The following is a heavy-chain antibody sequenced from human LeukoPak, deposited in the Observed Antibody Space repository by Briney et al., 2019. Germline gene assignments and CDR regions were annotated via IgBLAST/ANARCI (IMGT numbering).Heavy chain of an antibody. Sequence: PGGSLRLSCAASGFTFSSYGMHWVRQAPGKGLEWVSSISSSSSYIYYADSVKGRFTISRDNAKNSLYLQMNSLRAEDTAVYYCARGAITFGGVFSWGQGTLVTVSS. J-gene: IGHJ4*02. D-gene: IGHD3-16*01. CDR3: ARGAITFGGVFS. V-gene: IGHV3-21*01. CDR1: GFTFSSYG. CDR2: ISSSSSYI.